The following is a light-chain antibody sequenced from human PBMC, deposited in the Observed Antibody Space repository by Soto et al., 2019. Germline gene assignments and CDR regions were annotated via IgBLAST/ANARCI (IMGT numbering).Light chain of an antibody. Sequence: EIVLTQSPATLSLSPGERATLSCRASQSVTTFLAWYQQKPGQAPRLLIYDASDRATGIPARFNGSGSGTDFTLTITSLEPEDFAIYYCQQRSNWPPSITFGQGTRLESK. J-gene: IGKJ5*01. CDR3: QQRSNWPPSIT. CDR2: DAS. CDR1: QSVTTF. V-gene: IGKV3-11*01.